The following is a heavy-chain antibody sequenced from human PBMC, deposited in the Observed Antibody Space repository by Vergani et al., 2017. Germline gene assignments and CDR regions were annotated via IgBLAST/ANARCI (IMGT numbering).Heavy chain of an antibody. D-gene: IGHD2-2*01. V-gene: IGHV3-53*02. CDR2: IYSGGST. J-gene: IGHJ4*02. CDR3: ARVPINDFLFDY. Sequence: EVQLVETGGGLIQPGGSLRPSCAASGFTVSSNYMSWVRQAPGKGLEWVSVIYSGGSTYYADSVKGRFTISRDNSKNTLYLQMNSPRAEDTAVYYCARVPINDFLFDYWGQGTLVTVSS. CDR1: GFTVSSNY.